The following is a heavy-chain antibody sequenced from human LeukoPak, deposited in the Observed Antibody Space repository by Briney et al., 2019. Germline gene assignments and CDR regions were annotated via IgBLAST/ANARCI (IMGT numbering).Heavy chain of an antibody. D-gene: IGHD3-22*01. CDR3: AKCESPITMIVVVTGGLFDY. J-gene: IGHJ4*02. CDR1: GFTFSSYA. V-gene: IGHV3-23*01. CDR2: MSGSGGST. Sequence: GGSLRLSCAASGFTFSSYAMSWVRQAPGKGLEWVSAMSGSGGSTYYADSVKGRFTISRDNSKNTLYLQMNSLRAEDTAVYYCAKCESPITMIVVVTGGLFDYWGQGTLVTVPS.